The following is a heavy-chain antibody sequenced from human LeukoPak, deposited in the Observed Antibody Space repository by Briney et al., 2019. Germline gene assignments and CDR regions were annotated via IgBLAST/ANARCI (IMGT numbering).Heavy chain of an antibody. CDR1: GFTFSSYA. CDR3: AKPLLLGSTPNFDY. D-gene: IGHD2-2*01. J-gene: IGHJ4*02. Sequence: GGSLRLSCAASGFTFSSYAMSWVRQAPGKGLEWVSAISGSGGGSYYADSVKGRFTISRDNSKNTLYLQMNSLRAEDTAVYYCAKPLLLGSTPNFDYWGQGTLVTVSS. V-gene: IGHV3-23*01. CDR2: ISGSGGGS.